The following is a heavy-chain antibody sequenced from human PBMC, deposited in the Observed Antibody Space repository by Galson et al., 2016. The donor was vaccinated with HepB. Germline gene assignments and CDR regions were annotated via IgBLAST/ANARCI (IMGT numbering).Heavy chain of an antibody. D-gene: IGHD3-22*01. V-gene: IGHV4-39*07. CDR3: ARIYDSSSYNSDDHAIAI. CDR1: GYSISRSNYY. J-gene: IGHJ4*03. Sequence: SETLSLTCSVFGYSISRSNYYWGWIRQPPGKGLEWIGSSYYSGTAYYNPSLKSRASISVDTTKNQFSLNLSAVTAADTAIYYCARIYDSSSYNSDDHAIAIWGQGTLVTVSS. CDR2: SYYSGTA.